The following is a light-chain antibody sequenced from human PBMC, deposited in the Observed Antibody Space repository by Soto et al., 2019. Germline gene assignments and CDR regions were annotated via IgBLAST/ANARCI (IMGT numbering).Light chain of an antibody. CDR2: DAS. Sequence: DIQMTQSPSTLSASVGDRVTITCRASQSISSWLAWYQQKPGKAPKLLIYDASSLESGVPSRFSGSGSGTEFTLTISSLQPDDFAVYYCQQYNNWPWTFGQGTKVEIK. CDR1: QSISSW. CDR3: QQYNNWPWT. J-gene: IGKJ1*01. V-gene: IGKV1-5*01.